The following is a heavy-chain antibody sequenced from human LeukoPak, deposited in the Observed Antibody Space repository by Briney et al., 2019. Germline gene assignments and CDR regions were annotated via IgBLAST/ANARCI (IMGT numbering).Heavy chain of an antibody. V-gene: IGHV4-34*01. D-gene: IGHD3-16*01. CDR1: GGSFSGNY. Sequence: SETLSLTCVVYGGSFSGNYWSWIRQPPGKGLEWIGEINNSGSTNYNPSLKSRVTISVDTSKNQFSLKLSSVTAADTAVYYCARGYNRGSYHNYWGQGTLVTVSS. CDR3: ARGYNRGSYHNY. J-gene: IGHJ4*02. CDR2: INNSGST.